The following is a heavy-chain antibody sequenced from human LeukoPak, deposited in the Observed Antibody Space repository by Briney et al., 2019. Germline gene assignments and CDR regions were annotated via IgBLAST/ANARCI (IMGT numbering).Heavy chain of an antibody. D-gene: IGHD5-12*01. CDR2: IWHDGSGK. Sequence: GGSLRLSCAASGFTFSNYGMHWVRQAPGKGLEWVAIIWHDGSGKYYADSVKGRFTISRDNSKNTLYLQMNSLRAEDTAVYYCARDGWLRGQGTLVTVSS. V-gene: IGHV3-33*01. J-gene: IGHJ4*02. CDR1: GFTFSNYG. CDR3: ARDGWL.